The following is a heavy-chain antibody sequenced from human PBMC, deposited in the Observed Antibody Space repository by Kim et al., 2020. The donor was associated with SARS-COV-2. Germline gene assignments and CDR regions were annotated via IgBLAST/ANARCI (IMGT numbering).Heavy chain of an antibody. CDR1: GFTFSSYG. V-gene: IGHV3-33*01. D-gene: IGHD3-22*01. CDR2: IWYDGSNK. J-gene: IGHJ4*02. CDR3: ARDQYYYDSSGDPTLYYFDY. Sequence: GGSLRLSCAASGFTFSSYGMHWVRQAPGKGLEWVAVIWYDGSNKYYADSVKGRFTISRDNSKNTLYLQMNSLRAEDTAVYYCARDQYYYDSSGDPTLYYFDYWGQGTLVTVSS.